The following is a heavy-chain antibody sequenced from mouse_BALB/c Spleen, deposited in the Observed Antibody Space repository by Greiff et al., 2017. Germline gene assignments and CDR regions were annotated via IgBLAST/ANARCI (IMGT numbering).Heavy chain of an antibody. CDR1: GYTFTDYA. Sequence: QVQLQQPGAELVKPGVSVKISCKGSGYTFTDYAMHWVKQSHAKSLEWIGVISTYYGDASYNQKFKGKATMTVDKSSSTAYMELARLTSEDSAIYYCARFYYGSSYAMDYWGQGTSVTVSS. D-gene: IGHD1-1*01. CDR3: ARFYYGSSYAMDY. CDR2: ISTYYGDA. V-gene: IGHV1S137*01. J-gene: IGHJ4*01.